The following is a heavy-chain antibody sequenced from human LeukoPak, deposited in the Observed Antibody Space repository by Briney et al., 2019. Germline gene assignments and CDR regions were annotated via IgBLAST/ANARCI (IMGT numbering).Heavy chain of an antibody. CDR1: GYTFASYG. D-gene: IGHD2-8*01. V-gene: IGHV1-18*01. CDR3: ARDGWSLGP. CDR2: ISVYSGNT. J-gene: IGHJ5*02. Sequence: ASVKVSCMASGYTFASYGVSWVRQAPGQGPEWMAWISVYSGNTKYAQKFQDRVTLTADTSTSTVYMELRSLRSDDTAVYYCARDGWSLGPWGQGTLVTVSS.